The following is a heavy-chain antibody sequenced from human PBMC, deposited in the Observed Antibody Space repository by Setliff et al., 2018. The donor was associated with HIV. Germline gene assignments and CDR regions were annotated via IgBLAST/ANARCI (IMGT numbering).Heavy chain of an antibody. D-gene: IGHD6-13*01. CDR2: VDPEDGET. CDR3: ATAGIAAAGENYMDV. V-gene: IGHV1-69-2*01. J-gene: IGHJ6*03. Sequence: ASVKVSCKASGYTFTDYYMHWVRQAPGKGLEWMGRVDPEDGETIYAEKFQGRVTITADTSTDTAYMELSSLRSEDTAVYYCATAGIAAAGENYMDVWGKGTTVTVS. CDR1: GYTFTDYY.